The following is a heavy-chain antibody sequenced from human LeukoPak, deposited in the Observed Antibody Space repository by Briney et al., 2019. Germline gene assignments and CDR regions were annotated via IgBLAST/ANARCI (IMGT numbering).Heavy chain of an antibody. J-gene: IGHJ4*02. V-gene: IGHV1-24*01. Sequence: ASVKVSCKVSGYTLTELSMHWVRQAPGKGLEWMGGFDPEDGETIYAQKFQGRVTMTEDTSTDTAYMELSSLRSEDTAVYYCATALLYYYGSGSYPYYFDYWGQGTLVTVSS. CDR3: ATALLYYYGSGSYPYYFDY. CDR2: FDPEDGET. D-gene: IGHD3-10*01. CDR1: GYTLTELS.